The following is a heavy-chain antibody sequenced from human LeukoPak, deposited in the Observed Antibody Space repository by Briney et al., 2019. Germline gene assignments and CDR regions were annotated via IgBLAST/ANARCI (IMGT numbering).Heavy chain of an antibody. CDR1: GGSISRYY. CDR3: ARASSWLPFEY. CDR2: IYTSGST. V-gene: IGHV4-4*07. Sequence: SETLSLTCSVSGGSISRYYWSWIRQPAGKGLQWIGRIYTSGSTNYNPSLKSRVTMSVDTSKNQFSLKLSSVTAADTAVYYCARASSWLPFEYWGQGTLVTVST. D-gene: IGHD6-13*01. J-gene: IGHJ4*02.